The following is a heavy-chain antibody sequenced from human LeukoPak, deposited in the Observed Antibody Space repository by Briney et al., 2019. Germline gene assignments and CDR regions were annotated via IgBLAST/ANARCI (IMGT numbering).Heavy chain of an antibody. CDR2: IKQDGSEK. CDR1: GFTFSSYW. CDR3: ARAVGATHFDY. J-gene: IGHJ4*02. V-gene: IGHV3-7*04. D-gene: IGHD1-26*01. Sequence: GGSLRLSCAASGFTFSSYWMSWVRQAPGKGLEWVANIKQDGSEKFYVDSVKGRFTISRDNDKNSLCLQMNSLRAEDTAVYYCARAVGATHFDYWGQGILVTVSS.